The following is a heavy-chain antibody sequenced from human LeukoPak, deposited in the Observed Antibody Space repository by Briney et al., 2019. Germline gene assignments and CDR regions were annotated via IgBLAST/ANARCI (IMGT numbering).Heavy chain of an antibody. Sequence: GGSLRLSCAASGFTFSDYYMSWIRQAPGKGLEWVSYISSSGSTIYYADSVKGRFTISRDNAKNSLYLQMNSLRAEGTAVYYCARDQSGYNSFYFDYWGQGTLVTVSS. J-gene: IGHJ4*02. D-gene: IGHD5-24*01. V-gene: IGHV3-11*04. CDR2: ISSSGSTI. CDR1: GFTFSDYY. CDR3: ARDQSGYNSFYFDY.